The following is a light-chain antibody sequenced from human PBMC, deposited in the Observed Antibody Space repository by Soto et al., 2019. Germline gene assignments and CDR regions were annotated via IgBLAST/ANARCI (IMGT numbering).Light chain of an antibody. CDR2: EVS. Sequence: SALTQPASVSGSPGQSITISCTGTSSDVGAYNFVSWYQQHPGKAPKLIFYEVSNRPPGLSDRFSGSKSGTTASLTISGLQAEDEADYFCCSYVSGGTYVFGAGTKVTVL. J-gene: IGLJ1*01. CDR3: CSYVSGGTYV. V-gene: IGLV2-14*01. CDR1: SSDVGAYNF.